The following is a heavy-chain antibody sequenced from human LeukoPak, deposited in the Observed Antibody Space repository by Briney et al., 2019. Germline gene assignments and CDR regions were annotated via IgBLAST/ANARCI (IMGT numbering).Heavy chain of an antibody. CDR2: INHSGST. V-gene: IGHV4-34*01. J-gene: IGHJ6*02. Sequence: SETLSLTCAVYGGSFSGYYWSWIRQPPGKGLEWIGEINHSGSTNYNPSLKSRVTISVDTSKNQFSLKLSSVTAADTAVYYCARDIAAADAYYYYYGMDVWGQGTTVTVSS. CDR3: ARDIAAADAYYYYYGMDV. CDR1: GGSFSGYY. D-gene: IGHD6-13*01.